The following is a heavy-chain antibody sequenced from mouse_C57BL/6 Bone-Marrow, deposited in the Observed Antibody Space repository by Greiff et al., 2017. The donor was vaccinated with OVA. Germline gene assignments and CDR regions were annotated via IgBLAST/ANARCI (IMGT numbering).Heavy chain of an antibody. V-gene: IGHV5-6*02. J-gene: IGHJ2*01. CDR3: ARHYFDY. Sequence: DVKLVESGGDLVKPGGSLKLSCAASGFTFSSYGMSWVRQTPDKRLEWVTTISSGGSYTYYQDSVKGRFTISRDNAKNTLYLQMSSLKSEDTAMYYCARHYFDYWGQGTTLTVSS. CDR2: ISSGGSYT. CDR1: GFTFSSYG.